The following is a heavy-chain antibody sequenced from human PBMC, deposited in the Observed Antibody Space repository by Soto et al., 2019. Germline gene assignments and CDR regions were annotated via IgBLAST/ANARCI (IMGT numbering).Heavy chain of an antibody. CDR3: ARIYSSGWYVDAFDI. D-gene: IGHD6-19*01. CDR1: GGSISSYY. Sequence: PSETLSLTCTVSGGSISSYYWSWIRQPPGKGLEWIGYIYYSGSTNYNPSLKSRVTISVDTSKNQFSLKLSSVTAADTAVYYCARIYSSGWYVDAFDIWGQGTMVTVSS. CDR2: IYYSGST. J-gene: IGHJ3*02. V-gene: IGHV4-59*01.